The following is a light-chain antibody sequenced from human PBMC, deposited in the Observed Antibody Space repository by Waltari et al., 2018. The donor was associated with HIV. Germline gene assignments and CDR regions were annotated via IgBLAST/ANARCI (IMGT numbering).Light chain of an antibody. Sequence: DIALVQAPVSLSVSPGKSASISCRSSQSLLKTNGYYYLDWYLQKPGQSPQLLIYLASTRAPGVPDRFNGRGSGTDFTLTISRVQPEDFGVFYCMQSLQTPAFGQGTRMEI. CDR2: LAS. CDR1: QSLLKTNGYYY. CDR3: MQSLQTPA. V-gene: IGKV2-28*01. J-gene: IGKJ1*01.